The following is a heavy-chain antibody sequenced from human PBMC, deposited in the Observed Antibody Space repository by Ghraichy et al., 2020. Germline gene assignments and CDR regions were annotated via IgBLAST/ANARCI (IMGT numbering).Heavy chain of an antibody. CDR3: ARQGNIVVVPAAIHNWFDP. CDR2: IYYSGST. CDR1: GGSISSSSYY. J-gene: IGHJ5*02. V-gene: IGHV4-39*01. Sequence: SETLSLTCTVSGGSISSSSYYWGWIRQPPGKGLEWIGSIYYSGSTYYNPSLKSRVTISVDTSKNQFSLKLSSVTAADTAVYYCARQGNIVVVPAAIHNWFDPWGQGTLVTVSS. D-gene: IGHD2-2*02.